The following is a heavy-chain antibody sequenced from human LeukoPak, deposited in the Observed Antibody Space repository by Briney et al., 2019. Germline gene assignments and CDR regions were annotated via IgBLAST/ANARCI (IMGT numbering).Heavy chain of an antibody. Sequence: GGSLRLSCAAAGFTFSDRYMSWIRLAPGKGLEWVSYISSSGSTIYYADSVKGRFTISRDNAKSSLYLQMNSLRAEDTAVYYCAELGITMIGGVWGKGTTVTISS. CDR3: AELGITMIGGV. V-gene: IGHV3-11*04. CDR1: GFTFSDRY. CDR2: ISSSGSTI. D-gene: IGHD3-10*02. J-gene: IGHJ6*04.